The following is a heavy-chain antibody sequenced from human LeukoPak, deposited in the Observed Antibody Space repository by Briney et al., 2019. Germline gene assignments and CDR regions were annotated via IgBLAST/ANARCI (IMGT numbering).Heavy chain of an antibody. J-gene: IGHJ4*02. V-gene: IGHV3-23*01. CDR2: ISSSGSST. D-gene: IGHD2-2*01. Sequence: PGGSLRLSCAASGFTFRSHAMSWVRQAPGKGLEWVSAISSSGSSTYYADSVKGRFTISRGNSKNIPYLQMNSLRAEDAAVYYCARERLSTSSYEVDYWGQGTLVTVSS. CDR1: GFTFRSHA. CDR3: ARERLSTSSYEVDY.